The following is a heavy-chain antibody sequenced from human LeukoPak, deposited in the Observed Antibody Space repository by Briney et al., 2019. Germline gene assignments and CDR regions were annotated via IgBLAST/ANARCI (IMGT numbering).Heavy chain of an antibody. D-gene: IGHD3-10*01. CDR3: TRGLPGDFSNY. V-gene: IGHV3-74*01. CDR1: GFTFRTSW. CDR2: INPDGSIT. J-gene: IGHJ4*02. Sequence: PGGSLRLSCAASGFTFRTSWMHWVRQAPGRGLVWVSRINPDGSITTYADSVKGRFTISRDNAKNTVYLQMNSLRAEDTAMYYCTRGLPGDFSNYWGQGTLVTVSS.